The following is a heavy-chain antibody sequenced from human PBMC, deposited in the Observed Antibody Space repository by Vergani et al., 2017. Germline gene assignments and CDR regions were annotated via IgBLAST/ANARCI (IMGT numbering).Heavy chain of an antibody. CDR2: IIPIFGTA. V-gene: IGHV1-69*05. D-gene: IGHD2-15*01. CDR1: GGTFSSYA. J-gene: IGHJ3*02. Sequence: QVQLVQSGAEVKKPGASVKVSCKASGGTFSSYAISWVRQAPGQGLEWMGGIIPIFGTANYAQKFQGRVTMTTDTSTSTAYMELRSLRSDDTAVYYCSRVLGYCSGGSCYYHDAVDIWGQGTMVTVSS. CDR3: SRVLGYCSGGSCYYHDAVDI.